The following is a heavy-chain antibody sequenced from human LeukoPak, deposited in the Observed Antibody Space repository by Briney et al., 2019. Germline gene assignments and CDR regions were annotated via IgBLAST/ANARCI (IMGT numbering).Heavy chain of an antibody. Sequence: SETLSLTCTVSGGSISSYYWSWIRQPPGKGLEWIGYIYYSGRTNYNPSLKSRVTISVDTSKNQFSLKLSSVTAADTAVYYCARDRRRVGATYFDYWGQGTLVTVSS. CDR2: IYYSGRT. J-gene: IGHJ4*02. CDR3: ARDRRRVGATYFDY. V-gene: IGHV4-59*01. CDR1: GGSISSYY. D-gene: IGHD1-26*01.